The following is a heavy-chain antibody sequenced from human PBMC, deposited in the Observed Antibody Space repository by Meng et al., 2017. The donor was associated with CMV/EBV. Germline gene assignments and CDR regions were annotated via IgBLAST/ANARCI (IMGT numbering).Heavy chain of an antibody. D-gene: IGHD4-11*01. J-gene: IGHJ6*02. V-gene: IGHV3-7*01. CDR2: IKQDGSEK. CDR3: ARRGDDYRNYYYGMDV. CDR1: GFTFSSYW. Sequence: GGSLRLSCAASGFTFSSYWMSWVRQAPGKGLEWVANIKQDGSEKYYVDSVKGRFTISRDNAKNSLYLQMNSLRAEDTAVYYCARRGDDYRNYYYGMDVWGQGTTVTVSS.